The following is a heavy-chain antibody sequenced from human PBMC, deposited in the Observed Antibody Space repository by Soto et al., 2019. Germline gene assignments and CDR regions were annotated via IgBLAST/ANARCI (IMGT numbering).Heavy chain of an antibody. CDR3: AYSSTPFDY. V-gene: IGHV3-48*01. J-gene: IGHJ4*02. Sequence: GGSLRLSCSSSGFTFSSYNMNWVRQAPGKGLEWVSYISSSSGTIYYADSVKGRFTISRDNAKNTLYLQMNSLRAEDTAVYYCAYSSTPFDYWGQGTLVTVSS. CDR2: ISSSSGTI. CDR1: GFTFSSYN. D-gene: IGHD6-13*01.